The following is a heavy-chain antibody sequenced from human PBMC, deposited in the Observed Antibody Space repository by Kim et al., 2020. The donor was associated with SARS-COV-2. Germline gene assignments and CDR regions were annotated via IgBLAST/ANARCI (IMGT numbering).Heavy chain of an antibody. D-gene: IGHD3-3*01. CDR1: GGSFSGYY. Sequence: SETLSLTCAVYGGSFSGYYWSWIRQPPGKGLEWVWEIDHSGSTNYNPSLKSRFTISGDTSKNQFSLKLSSVTAADTAVYYCARKSRVYDFWRAPEGAVD. J-gene: IGHJ3*02. CDR2: IDHSGST. CDR3: ARKSRVYDFWRAPEGAVD. V-gene: IGHV4-34*01.